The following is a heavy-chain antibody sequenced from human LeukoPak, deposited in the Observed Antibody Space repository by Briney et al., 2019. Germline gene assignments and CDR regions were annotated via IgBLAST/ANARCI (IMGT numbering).Heavy chain of an antibody. CDR3: ARGPEDYGDYDGLIDY. J-gene: IGHJ4*02. V-gene: IGHV3-11*06. CDR2: ISSSSSYT. Sequence: GGSLRLSCAASGFTFSDYYMSWIRQAPGKGLDWVSYISSSSSYTNYADSVKGRFTISRDNAKNSLYLQMNSLRAEDTAVYYCARGPEDYGDYDGLIDYWGQGTLVTVSS. CDR1: GFTFSDYY. D-gene: IGHD4-17*01.